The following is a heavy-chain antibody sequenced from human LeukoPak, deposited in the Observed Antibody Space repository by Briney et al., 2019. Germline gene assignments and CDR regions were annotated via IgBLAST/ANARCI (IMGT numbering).Heavy chain of an antibody. V-gene: IGHV3-33*01. CDR1: GFTFSSYG. Sequence: GGSLRLSCAASGFTFSSYGMHWVRQAPGKGLEWVAVIWYDGSNKYYVDSVKGRFTISRDNSKNTLYLQMNSPRAEDTAVYYCAREQLSWQQLTLSRVVSFDYWGQGTLVTVSS. D-gene: IGHD6-13*01. CDR3: AREQLSWQQLTLSRVVSFDY. J-gene: IGHJ4*02. CDR2: IWYDGSNK.